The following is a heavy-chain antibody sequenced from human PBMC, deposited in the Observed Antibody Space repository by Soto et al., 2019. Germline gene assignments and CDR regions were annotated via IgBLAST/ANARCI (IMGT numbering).Heavy chain of an antibody. Sequence: QVKLVQSGAEVKKPGSSVKVSGKASGGTFSRYTINWVRQAPGQGLEWMGRIIPIAAIANYTQKFQGRVAITVDKSSTTAYMELSSLRSDDTAVYYCARGSTIVRGAPSWFDPWGQGTLVTVSS. CDR2: IIPIAAIA. V-gene: IGHV1-69*02. J-gene: IGHJ5*02. CDR1: GGTFSRYT. CDR3: ARGSTIVRGAPSWFDP. D-gene: IGHD3-10*01.